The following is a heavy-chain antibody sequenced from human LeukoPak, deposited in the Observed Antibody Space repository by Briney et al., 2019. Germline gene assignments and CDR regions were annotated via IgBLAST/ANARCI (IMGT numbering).Heavy chain of an antibody. Sequence: SETLSLTCAVYGGSFSGYYWSWIRQPPEKGLEWIGEINHSGSTNYNPSLKSRVTISVDTSKNQFSLKLSSVTAADTAVYYCARGRDGYNGFDHWGQGTLVTVSS. CDR2: INHSGST. CDR1: GGSFSGYY. CDR3: ARGRDGYNGFDH. D-gene: IGHD5-24*01. J-gene: IGHJ4*02. V-gene: IGHV4-34*01.